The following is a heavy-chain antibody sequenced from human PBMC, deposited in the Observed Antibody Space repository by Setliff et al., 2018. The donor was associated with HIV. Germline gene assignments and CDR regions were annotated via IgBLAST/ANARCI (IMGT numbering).Heavy chain of an antibody. CDR3: ARDLGIVIPFDH. J-gene: IGHJ4*02. CDR1: GYSFSGYY. Sequence: ASVKVSCKASGYSFSGYYMHWLREAPGQGLEWMGRINPNNGETDYAQKFQGRVTLTSDTYTSTGYMELTRLTSDVTAVYYCARDLGIVIPFDHWGQGTLVTVS. D-gene: IGHD2-21*01. V-gene: IGHV1-2*06. CDR2: INPNNGET.